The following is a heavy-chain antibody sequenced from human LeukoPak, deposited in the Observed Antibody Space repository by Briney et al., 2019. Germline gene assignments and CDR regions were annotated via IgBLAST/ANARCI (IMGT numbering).Heavy chain of an antibody. CDR3: ARPRRGSMAARGTFDY. Sequence: GASVKVSCKASGYTFTSYDINWVRQATGQGLEWMGWMNPNSGNTGYAQKFQGRVTMTRNTSISTAYMELSSLRSVDTAVYYCARPRRGSMAARGTFDYWGQGTLVTVSS. J-gene: IGHJ4*02. CDR2: MNPNSGNT. D-gene: IGHD6-6*01. V-gene: IGHV1-8*01. CDR1: GYTFTSYD.